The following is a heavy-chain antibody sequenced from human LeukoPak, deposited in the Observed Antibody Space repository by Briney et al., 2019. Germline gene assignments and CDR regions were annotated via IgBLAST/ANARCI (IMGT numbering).Heavy chain of an antibody. V-gene: IGHV3-30*02. CDR3: AKGRFLEWLRFDY. CDR2: IRCGGSNK. D-gene: IGHD3-3*01. CDR1: GFTFSSYG. Sequence: GGSLRLSCAASGFTFSSYGMHWVRQAPGKGLEWVAFIRCGGSNKYYADSVKGRFTISRDNSKNTLYLQMNSLRAEDTAVYYCAKGRFLEWLRFDYWGQETLVTVSS. J-gene: IGHJ4*02.